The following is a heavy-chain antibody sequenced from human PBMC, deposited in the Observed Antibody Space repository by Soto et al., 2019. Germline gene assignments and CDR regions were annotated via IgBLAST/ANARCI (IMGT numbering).Heavy chain of an antibody. CDR1: GFSLTTGAVG. D-gene: IGHD3-10*01. J-gene: IGHJ4*02. CDR3: AHGRSVGSTYFFEY. Sequence: QITLKESGPTLVKPTQTLTLTCTFSGFSLTTGAVGVGWIRQPPGKALEWLALVYDTKYIGYSPSLKNRLTITKDTSKNQVVLTMTNMDPADTATYSCAHGRSVGSTYFFEYWGQGTLVTVSS. V-gene: IGHV2-5*01. CDR2: VYDTKYI.